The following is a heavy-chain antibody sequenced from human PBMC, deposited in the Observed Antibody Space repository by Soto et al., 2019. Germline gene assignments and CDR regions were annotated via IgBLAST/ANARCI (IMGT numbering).Heavy chain of an antibody. CDR2: IYYSGST. J-gene: IGHJ6*02. Sequence: TLSLTCTVSGGSISSGGYYWSWIRQHPGKGLEWIGYIYYSGSTYYNPSLKSRVTISVDTSKNQFSLKLSSVTAADTAVYYCARDRREVPNAPYYYYYGMDVWGQGTTVTVSS. D-gene: IGHD1-1*01. CDR3: ARDRREVPNAPYYYYYGMDV. V-gene: IGHV4-31*03. CDR1: GGSISSGGYY.